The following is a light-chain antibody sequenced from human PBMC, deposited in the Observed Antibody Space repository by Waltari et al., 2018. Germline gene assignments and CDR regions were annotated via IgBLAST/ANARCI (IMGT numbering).Light chain of an antibody. CDR3: QESYGLPYT. CDR2: GAS. Sequence: IQLTQSPSSLSASVGDKVTITCRASEGISTYLAWYQQQPGKAPKLLIYGASTLQSGVPSRFSGSGSGTDFTLTISSLQPGDFATYYCQESYGLPYTFGQGTKLEIK. CDR1: EGISTY. V-gene: IGKV1-9*01. J-gene: IGKJ2*01.